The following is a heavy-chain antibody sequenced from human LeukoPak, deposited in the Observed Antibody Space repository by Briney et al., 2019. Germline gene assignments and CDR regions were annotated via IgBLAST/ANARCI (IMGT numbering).Heavy chain of an antibody. V-gene: IGHV3-7*03. CDR2: INHNGNVD. J-gene: IGHJ6*02. D-gene: IGHD3-16*01. CDR1: GFTFSSYW. CDR3: ARGGGLDV. Sequence: WGSLRLSCAASGFTFSSYWMNWARQAPGKGLEWVASINHNGNVDYYVDSVKGRFTISRDNAKNSLYLQMSNLRAEDTAVYFCARGGGLDVWGQGATVTVSS.